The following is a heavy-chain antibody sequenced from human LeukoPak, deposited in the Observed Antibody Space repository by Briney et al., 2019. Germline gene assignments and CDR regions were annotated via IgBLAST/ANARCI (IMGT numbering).Heavy chain of an antibody. CDR1: GFTFSSYS. V-gene: IGHV3-21*01. D-gene: IGHD6-13*01. CDR3: ARVAEAAAFDF. J-gene: IGHJ4*02. CDR2: ITSSNNYI. Sequence: GGSLRLSCAASGFTFSSYSMNWVRQAPGKGLEWVSSITSSNNYIYYGDSVKGRFTISRDDAKNSLFLQMNSLRAEDTAVYYCARVAEAAAFDFWGQGTLVTVSS.